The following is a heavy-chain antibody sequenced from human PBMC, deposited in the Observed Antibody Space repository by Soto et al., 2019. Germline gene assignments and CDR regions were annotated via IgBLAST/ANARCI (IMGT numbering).Heavy chain of an antibody. CDR2: IIPSLGIA. J-gene: IGHJ4*02. CDR1: GGTFSSYT. D-gene: IGHD6-19*01. CDR3: ARDLGPYSSGWSGLWGNDY. V-gene: IGHV1-69*04. Sequence: QVQLVHSGAEVQKPGSSVTVSCKASGGTFSSYTISWVRQAPGQGLEWMGRIIPSLGIANYAQKVQGRVTITADKSTRTAYMGLSSLRSEDTAVYYCARDLGPYSSGWSGLWGNDYWGQGNLVTVAA.